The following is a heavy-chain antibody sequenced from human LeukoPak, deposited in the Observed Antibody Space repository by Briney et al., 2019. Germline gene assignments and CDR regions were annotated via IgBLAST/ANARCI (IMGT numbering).Heavy chain of an antibody. CDR2: ITSLGTHT. J-gene: IGHJ4*02. CDR1: GFSFSNYS. D-gene: IGHD5-12*01. Sequence: PGGSLRLSCAASGFSFSNYSMSWVRQAPGEGLEWVPSITSLGTHTYYADSVKGRFTVSRDNANNSLFLQMNSLRGEDTAIYYCARIFLTYSGYDLNFFDSWGQGVLVTVS. V-gene: IGHV3-21*01. CDR3: ARIFLTYSGYDLNFFDS.